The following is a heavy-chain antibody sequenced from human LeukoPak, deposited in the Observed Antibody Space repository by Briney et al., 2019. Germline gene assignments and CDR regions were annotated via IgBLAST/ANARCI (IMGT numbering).Heavy chain of an antibody. CDR2: VNPNSGNT. J-gene: IGHJ4*02. CDR3: ARDAGIAVAGTPTGGDY. V-gene: IGHV1-8*01. D-gene: IGHD6-19*01. CDR1: GYTFTTYD. Sequence: ASVKVSCKASGYTFTTYDINWVRQATGQGLEWMGYVNPNSGNTGYAQKFQGRVTMTRNTSISTAYMELSSLRSEDTAVYYCARDAGIAVAGTPTGGDYWGQGTLVTVSS.